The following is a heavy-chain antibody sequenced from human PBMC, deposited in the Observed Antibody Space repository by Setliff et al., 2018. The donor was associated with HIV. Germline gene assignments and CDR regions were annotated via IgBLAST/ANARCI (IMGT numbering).Heavy chain of an antibody. Sequence: SVKVSCKASGGTFNTYTINWVRQAPGHGLEWMGGITPLFGTSNYAQKFQGRVTITVDASTSIVDMEISSLRSEDTGVYYCTRGPEVTTVTNPLTAEYFQHWGQGTPVTVSS. J-gene: IGHJ1*01. CDR2: ITPLFGTS. CDR3: TRGPEVTTVTNPLTAEYFQH. V-gene: IGHV1-69*13. CDR1: GGTFNTYT. D-gene: IGHD4-17*01.